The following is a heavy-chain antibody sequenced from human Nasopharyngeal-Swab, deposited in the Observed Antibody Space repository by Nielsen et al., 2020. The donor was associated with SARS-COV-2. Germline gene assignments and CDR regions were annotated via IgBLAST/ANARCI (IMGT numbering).Heavy chain of an antibody. J-gene: IGHJ6*02. V-gene: IGHV1-3*01. CDR2: INAGNGNT. CDR3: ARAVRYYDFWSGYSPGFESYYYYGMDV. Sequence: ASVKVSCKASGYTFTSYAMHWVRQAPGQRLEWMGWINAGNGNTKYSQKFQGRVTITRDTSASTAYMELSSLRSEDTAVYYCARAVRYYDFWSGYSPGFESYYYYGMDVWDQGTTVTVSS. D-gene: IGHD3-3*01. CDR1: GYTFTSYA.